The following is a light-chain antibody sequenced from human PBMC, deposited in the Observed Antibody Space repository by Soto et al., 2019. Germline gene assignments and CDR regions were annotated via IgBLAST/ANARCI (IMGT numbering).Light chain of an antibody. V-gene: IGKV1-39*01. CDR2: AAS. CDR3: QQSYSTPPIT. Sequence: DIPMTQSPSSLSASVGDRVTITCRASQSISSYLNWYQQKPGKAPMLLIYAASSLQRGVPSRFSGSGAGTDFTLTISSLQPEDFATYYCQQSYSTPPITFGQGTRLEIK. CDR1: QSISSY. J-gene: IGKJ5*01.